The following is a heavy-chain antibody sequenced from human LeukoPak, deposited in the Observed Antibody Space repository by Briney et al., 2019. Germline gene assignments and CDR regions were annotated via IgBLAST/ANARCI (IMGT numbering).Heavy chain of an antibody. CDR2: IYYSGST. CDR3: ARIPSYQPLPNYYGMDV. J-gene: IGHJ6*02. D-gene: IGHD2-2*01. CDR1: GGSISSYY. V-gene: IGHV4-59*01. Sequence: SETLSLTCTVSGGSISSYYWSWIRQPPGKGLEWIGYIYYSGSTNYNPSLKSRVTISVDTSKNQFSLKLSSVTAADTAVYYCARIPSYQPLPNYYGMDVWGQGTTVTVSS.